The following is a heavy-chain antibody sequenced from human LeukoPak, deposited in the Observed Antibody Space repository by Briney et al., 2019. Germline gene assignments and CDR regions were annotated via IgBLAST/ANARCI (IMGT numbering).Heavy chain of an antibody. CDR1: GYTLTELS. J-gene: IGHJ4*02. Sequence: ASVKVSCKVSGYTLTELSMHWVRQATGQGLEWMGWMNPNSGNTGYAQKFQGRVTMTRNTSISTAYMELSSLRSEDTAVYYCARGRRSLDFDYWGQGTLVTVSS. V-gene: IGHV1-8*01. D-gene: IGHD3-16*01. CDR2: MNPNSGNT. CDR3: ARGRRSLDFDY.